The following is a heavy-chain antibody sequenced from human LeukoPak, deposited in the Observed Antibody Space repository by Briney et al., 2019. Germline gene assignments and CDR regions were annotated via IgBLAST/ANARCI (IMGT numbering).Heavy chain of an antibody. CDR2: MRRDGNEI. V-gene: IGHV3-7*01. Sequence: PGGSLRLSCSASGFTFSTYWMSWVRQAPGKGLEWVANMRRDGNEIYYLDSVRGRFTISRDNAKNSLYLQMNSLRAEDTAVYYCARASAFVTIFGVVISHRKFDPWGQGTLVTVSS. CDR1: GFTFSTYW. J-gene: IGHJ5*02. CDR3: ARASAFVTIFGVVISHRKFDP. D-gene: IGHD3-3*01.